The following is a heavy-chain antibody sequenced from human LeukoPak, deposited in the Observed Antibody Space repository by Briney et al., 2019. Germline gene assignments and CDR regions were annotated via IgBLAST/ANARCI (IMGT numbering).Heavy chain of an antibody. J-gene: IGHJ6*03. CDR1: GYAFTSYD. Sequence: GASVKVSCKASGYAFTSYDINWVRQATGQGLEWMGWMNPDSGNTGYAQKFQGRVTMTRNTSISTAYMELSSLRSEDTAVYYCARVYSSSWSYYYYYMDVWGKGTTVTVSS. D-gene: IGHD6-13*01. CDR2: MNPDSGNT. CDR3: ARVYSSSWSYYYYYMDV. V-gene: IGHV1-8*01.